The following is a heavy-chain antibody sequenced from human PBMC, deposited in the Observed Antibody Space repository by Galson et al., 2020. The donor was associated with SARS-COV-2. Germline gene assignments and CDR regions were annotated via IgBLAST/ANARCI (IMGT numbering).Heavy chain of an antibody. Sequence: SETLSLTCAVSGGSISGSYWAWIRQPPGKGLECIGYSYFRGDTNFNPSLKSRVTISVDTSKDEFFLKLSSMTAAVTAVYYCAKYSGNAHFDYWGQGILVTVSS. V-gene: IGHV4-59*12. J-gene: IGHJ4*02. D-gene: IGHD1-20*01. CDR3: AKYSGNAHFDY. CDR2: SYFRGDT. CDR1: GGSISGSY.